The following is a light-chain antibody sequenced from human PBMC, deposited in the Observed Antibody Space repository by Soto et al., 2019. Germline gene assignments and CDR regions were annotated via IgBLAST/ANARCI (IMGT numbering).Light chain of an antibody. CDR1: QSISSW. V-gene: IGKV1-5*02. J-gene: IGKJ1*01. CDR2: DAS. Sequence: DIQMTQSPSTLSATAGDRVTIIFRASQSISSWLAWYQHKPGKAPKLLIYDASNLDSGVPSRFSGSGSGTEFSLTISNLQPDDCATYYCQQYENYWTFGQGTKVDIK. CDR3: QQYENYWT.